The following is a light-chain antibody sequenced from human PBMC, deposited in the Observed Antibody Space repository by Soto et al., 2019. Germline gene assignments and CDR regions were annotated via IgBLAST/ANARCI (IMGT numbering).Light chain of an antibody. CDR1: SSDVGGRDS. V-gene: IGLV2-14*01. J-gene: IGLJ1*01. CDR3: SSYTSSSTFV. CDR2: GVS. Sequence: QSVLTQPASVSGSPGQSITISCTGTSSDVGGRDSVAWYQQYPGRAPKIMIYGVSNRPSGVYNRFSGSKSGNTASLTISGLQAEDEADYYCSSYTSSSTFVFGTGTKLTVL.